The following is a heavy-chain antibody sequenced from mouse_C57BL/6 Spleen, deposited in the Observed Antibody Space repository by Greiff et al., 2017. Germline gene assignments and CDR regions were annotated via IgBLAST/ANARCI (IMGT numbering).Heavy chain of an antibody. Sequence: VMLVESGAELARPGASVKLSCKASGYTFTSYGISWVKQRTGQGLEWIGEIYPRSGNTYYNEKFKGKATLTADKSSSTAYMELRSLTSEDSAVYFCAREYYGSSYHYYAMDYWGQGTSVTVSS. CDR3: AREYYGSSYHYYAMDY. CDR2: IYPRSGNT. V-gene: IGHV1-81*01. CDR1: GYTFTSYG. D-gene: IGHD1-1*01. J-gene: IGHJ4*01.